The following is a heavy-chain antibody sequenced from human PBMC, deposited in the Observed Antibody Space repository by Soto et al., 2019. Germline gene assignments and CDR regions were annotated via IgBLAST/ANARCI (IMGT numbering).Heavy chain of an antibody. CDR1: GGSISSGGYY. Sequence: SETLSLTCTVSGGSISSGGYYWSWIRQHPGKGLEWIGYIYYSGSTYYNPSLKSRVTISVDTSKNQFSLKLSSVTAADTAVYYCARDRSYDSHVGYFDYWGQGTLVT. CDR2: IYYSGST. J-gene: IGHJ4*02. V-gene: IGHV4-31*03. D-gene: IGHD3-22*01. CDR3: ARDRSYDSHVGYFDY.